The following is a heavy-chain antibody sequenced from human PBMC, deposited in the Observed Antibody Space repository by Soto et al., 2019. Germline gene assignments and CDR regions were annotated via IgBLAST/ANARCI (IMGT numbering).Heavy chain of an antibody. CDR3: ARSDFWSGYSHFDY. Sequence: QITLKESGPTLVKPTQTLTLTCTFSGFSLSTSGVGVGWIRQPPGKALEWLALIYWDDDKRYSPSLKSRLTIXKXTXTNQVVLTMTNMDPVDTATYYCARSDFWSGYSHFDYWGQGTLVTVSS. CDR1: GFSLSTSGVG. V-gene: IGHV2-5*02. D-gene: IGHD3-3*01. J-gene: IGHJ4*02. CDR2: IYWDDDK.